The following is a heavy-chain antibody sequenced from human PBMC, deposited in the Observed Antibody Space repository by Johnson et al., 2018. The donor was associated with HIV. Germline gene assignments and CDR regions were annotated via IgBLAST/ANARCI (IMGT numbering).Heavy chain of an antibody. CDR1: GFTFSSYD. Sequence: VQLVESGGGLVKPGGSLRLSCAASGFTFSSYDMHWVRQATGKGLEWVSAIGTAGDTYYPGSVKGRFTISRENAKNSLYLQMNSLRAEDTAVYYCARDCSYGSNDAFDIWGQGTMVTVSS. CDR2: IGTAGDT. J-gene: IGHJ3*02. D-gene: IGHD5-18*01. V-gene: IGHV3-13*01. CDR3: ARDCSYGSNDAFDI.